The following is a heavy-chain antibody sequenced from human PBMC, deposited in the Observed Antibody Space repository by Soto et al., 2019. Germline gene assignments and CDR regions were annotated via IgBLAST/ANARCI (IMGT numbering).Heavy chain of an antibody. CDR2: VNPNSGNR. CDR3: ARGRYSGYEYLDS. V-gene: IGHV1-8*01. Sequence: QVQLVQSGAEVKKPGASVKVSCKASGYTFTNSDINWVRQATGQGLEWVGWVNPNSGNRGYALKFQGRVTMTTDTSRSTAYMDLSSLRSEDTAVYYCARGRYSGYEYLDSWGQGTLVIVSS. D-gene: IGHD5-12*01. CDR1: GYTFTNSD. J-gene: IGHJ4*02.